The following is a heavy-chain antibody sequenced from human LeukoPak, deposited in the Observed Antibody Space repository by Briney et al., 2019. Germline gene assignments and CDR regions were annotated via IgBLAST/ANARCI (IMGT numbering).Heavy chain of an antibody. J-gene: IGHJ4*02. CDR2: IKTKTEGETT. D-gene: IGHD6-19*01. Sequence: GGSLRLSCTASGVTSSNAWMTWVRQAPGKGLEGGGRIKTKTEGETTDYAAPVKGIFTISRDDSTNTVFLQMNMLKTDDTAVYYCHTDPAGTLVYWGQGTLVTVSS. CDR1: GVTSSNAW. V-gene: IGHV3-15*01. CDR3: HTDPAGTLVY.